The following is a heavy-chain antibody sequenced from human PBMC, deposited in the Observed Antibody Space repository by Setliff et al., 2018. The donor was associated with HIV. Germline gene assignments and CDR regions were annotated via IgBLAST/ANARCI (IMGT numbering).Heavy chain of an antibody. CDR2: IYPGDSDT. CDR1: GYSFTSSW. J-gene: IGHJ3*02. Sequence: PGESLKISCKGSGYSFTSSWIGWVRQMPGKGLEWMGIIYPGDSDTTYSPSFQGQVTISADKSISTAYLQWYTLKASDTAMYYCARRGGGFDLEDGFDIWGRGTMVTVSS. V-gene: IGHV5-51*01. D-gene: IGHD3-10*01. CDR3: ARRGGGFDLEDGFDI.